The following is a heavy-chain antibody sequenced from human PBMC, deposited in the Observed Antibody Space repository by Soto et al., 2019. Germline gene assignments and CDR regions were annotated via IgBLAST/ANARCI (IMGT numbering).Heavy chain of an antibody. CDR2: IHYSGVT. CDR1: GVSFSSYY. CDR3: ARAWGYYFDY. Sequence: SETLSLTCTVSGVSFSSYYWSWIRQPPGKGLEWIGYIHYSGVTSYNPSLKSRVAISVETSKNQFSLKLSSVTAADTAVYYCARAWGYYFDYWGQGTLVTVSS. J-gene: IGHJ4*02. D-gene: IGHD3-16*01. V-gene: IGHV4-59*01.